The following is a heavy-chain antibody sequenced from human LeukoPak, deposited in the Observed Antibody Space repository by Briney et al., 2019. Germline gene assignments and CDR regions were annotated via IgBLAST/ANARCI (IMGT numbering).Heavy chain of an antibody. J-gene: IGHJ3*02. Sequence: ASVKVSCKASEYTFTSYNMQRVRQAPGQGLEWMGIINPSDGDTGYAQKFQGRVTMTRDTSTSTVYMELSSLRSEDTAVYYCAREKIHVFDIWGQGTMVTVSS. CDR3: AREKIHVFDI. CDR1: EYTFTSYN. V-gene: IGHV1-46*01. CDR2: INPSDGDT.